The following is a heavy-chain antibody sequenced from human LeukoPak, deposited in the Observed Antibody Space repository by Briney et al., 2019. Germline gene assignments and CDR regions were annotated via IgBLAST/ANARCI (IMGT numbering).Heavy chain of an antibody. D-gene: IGHD1-20*01. V-gene: IGHV4-30-2*01. Sequence: SQTLSLTCAVSGGSISSGGYSWSWIRQPPGKGLEWIGEINHSGSTNYNPSLKSRVTISVDTSKNQFSLKLSSVTAADTAVYYCARGRLLYNWKIRSGMDVWGQGTTVTVSS. CDR2: INHSGST. J-gene: IGHJ6*02. CDR1: GGSISSGGYS. CDR3: ARGRLLYNWKIRSGMDV.